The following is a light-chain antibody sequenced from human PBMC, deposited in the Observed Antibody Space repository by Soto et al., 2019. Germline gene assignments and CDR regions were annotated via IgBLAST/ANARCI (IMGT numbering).Light chain of an antibody. CDR2: GAS. CDR3: HQYNRFPRT. V-gene: IGKV3-20*01. J-gene: IGKJ1*01. Sequence: EIVLTQSPGTLSLSPGERATLFCRASQSIATSQLAWYQQKPGQAPRLLIGASTRATGIPDRFSDSGSGTDFTLTISRLEPEDFAVYYCHQYNRFPRTFGQGTKVEFK. CDR1: QSIATSQ.